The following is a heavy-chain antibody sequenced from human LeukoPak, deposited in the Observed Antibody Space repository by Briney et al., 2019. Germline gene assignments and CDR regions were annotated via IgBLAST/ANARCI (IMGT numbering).Heavy chain of an antibody. J-gene: IGHJ6*04. CDR2: ISWDGGST. D-gene: IGHD1-1*01. CDR1: GFTFDDYA. CDR3: AKDRHNWKGVAYYYYGMDD. V-gene: IGHV3-43D*04. Sequence: PGGSLRLSCAASGFTFDDYAMHWVRQAPGKGLEWVSLISWDGGSTYYADSVKGRFTISRDNSKNSLYLQMNSLRAEDTALYYCAKDRHNWKGVAYYYYGMDDWGKGTTVTVSS.